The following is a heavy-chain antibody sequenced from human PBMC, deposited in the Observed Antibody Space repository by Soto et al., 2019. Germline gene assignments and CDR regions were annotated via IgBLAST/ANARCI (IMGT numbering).Heavy chain of an antibody. CDR3: ARSILTGYYSGLNWFAP. Sequence: SETLSLTCTVSGGSISSCGYYWSWIRQHPGKGLEWIGYIYYSGSTYYNPSLKSRVTISVDTSKNQFSLKLSSLTAADTAVYYCARSILTGYYSGLNWFAPWGQGTLVTVSS. J-gene: IGHJ5*02. D-gene: IGHD3-9*01. V-gene: IGHV4-31*03. CDR2: IYYSGST. CDR1: GGSISSCGYY.